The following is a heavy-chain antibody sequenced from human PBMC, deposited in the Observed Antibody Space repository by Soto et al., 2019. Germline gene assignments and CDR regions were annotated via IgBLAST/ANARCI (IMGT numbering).Heavy chain of an antibody. V-gene: IGHV4-59*01. D-gene: IGHD5-12*01. J-gene: IGHJ4*02. Sequence: SETLSLTCTVSGGSISSYYWSWIRQPPGKGLEWIGYIYYSGSTNYNPSLKSRVTISVDTSKNQFSLKLSSVTAADTAVYYCARGGYSGYDFDYWGQGTLVTVSS. CDR3: ARGGYSGYDFDY. CDR2: IYYSGST. CDR1: GGSISSYY.